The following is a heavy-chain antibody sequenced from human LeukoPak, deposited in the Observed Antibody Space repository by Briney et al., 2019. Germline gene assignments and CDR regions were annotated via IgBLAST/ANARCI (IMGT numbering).Heavy chain of an antibody. CDR3: AKDVRHSSGWRFDY. J-gene: IGHJ4*02. CDR2: ISWNSGSI. Sequence: PGGSLRLSCAASGFTFDDYAMHWVRQAPGKGLEWVSGISWNSGSIGYADSVKGRFTISRDNAKNSLYLQMNSLRAEDTALYYCAKDVRHSSGWRFDYWGQGTLVTVSS. CDR1: GFTFDDYA. V-gene: IGHV3-9*01. D-gene: IGHD6-19*01.